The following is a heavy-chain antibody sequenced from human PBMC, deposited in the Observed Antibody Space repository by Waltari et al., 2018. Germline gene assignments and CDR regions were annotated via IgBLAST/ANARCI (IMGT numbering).Heavy chain of an antibody. Sequence: QVQLVESGGGVVQPGRSLRPPCAASGCPLRSYAMHRVRQDPGKGPEWVAVISYDGSNKYYADSVKGRFTISRDNSKNTLYLQMNSLRAEDTAVYYCARSPEEGYGDEYYFDYWGQGTLVTVSS. V-gene: IGHV3-30*04. CDR2: ISYDGSNK. CDR1: GCPLRSYA. J-gene: IGHJ4*02. CDR3: ARSPEEGYGDEYYFDY. D-gene: IGHD4-17*01.